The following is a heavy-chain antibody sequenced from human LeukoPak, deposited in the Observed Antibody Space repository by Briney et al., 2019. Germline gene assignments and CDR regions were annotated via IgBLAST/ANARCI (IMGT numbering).Heavy chain of an antibody. CDR1: GFTLRNYD. CDR2: MGTGDDT. D-gene: IGHD6-13*01. V-gene: IGHV3-13*01. Sequence: GGSLRLSCAASGFTLRNYDVHWVRQPTGKGLEWVSAMGTGDDTYFSGSVKGRFTGVRENAKNTVYLQMNSLRAGDTAMYYCARRSAAAGIDAFDIWGQGTMVIVSS. CDR3: ARRSAAAGIDAFDI. J-gene: IGHJ3*02.